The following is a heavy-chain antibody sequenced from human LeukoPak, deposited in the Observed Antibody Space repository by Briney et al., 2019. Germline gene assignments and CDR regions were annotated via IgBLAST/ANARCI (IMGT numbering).Heavy chain of an antibody. J-gene: IGHJ4*02. D-gene: IGHD3-22*01. V-gene: IGHV1-46*01. Sequence: ASVKVSCEASGYTFTNYYIHWVRQAPGQGLEWMGIINPSGDSTSFAPKLQGRVTMTRDMSTSIVYMELSSLRSDDTAVYYCAKLSMMSVSADYWGQGTLVTVSS. CDR1: GYTFTNYY. CDR2: INPSGDST. CDR3: AKLSMMSVSADY.